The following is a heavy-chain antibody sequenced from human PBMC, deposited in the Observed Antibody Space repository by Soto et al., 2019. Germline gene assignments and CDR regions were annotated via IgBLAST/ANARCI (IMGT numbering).Heavy chain of an antibody. D-gene: IGHD1-1*01. CDR1: GFIFSSYS. J-gene: IGHJ3*02. CDR2: ISSSSSYI. CDR3: ARTTRGTGSTPAFDI. V-gene: IGHV3-21*01. Sequence: EVQLVESGGGLVKPGGSLRLSCAASGFIFSSYSMNWVRQAPGKGLEWVSSISSSSSYIYYADSVKGRFTISRDNVKNSLYLQMNSLRAEDTTGYYCARTTRGTGSTPAFDIWGQGTMVTVSS.